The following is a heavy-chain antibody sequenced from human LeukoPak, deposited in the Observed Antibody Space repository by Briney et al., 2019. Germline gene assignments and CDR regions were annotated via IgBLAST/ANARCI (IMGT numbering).Heavy chain of an antibody. CDR2: IYYTGST. Sequence: SETLSLTCSVTGGSITSSYWSWIRQPPGKGLEWIGYIYYTGSTDYKPSLKSRVTISIATSKHQFSPKLTSVTTAHTAVYYCAAIEVGIRGYSGHDADYWGQGTLVTVSS. CDR1: GGSITSSY. D-gene: IGHD5-12*01. CDR3: AAIEVGIRGYSGHDADY. J-gene: IGHJ4*02. V-gene: IGHV4-59*08.